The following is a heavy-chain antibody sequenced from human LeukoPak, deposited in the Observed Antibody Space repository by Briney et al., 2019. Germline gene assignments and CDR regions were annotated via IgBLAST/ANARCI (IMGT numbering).Heavy chain of an antibody. CDR1: GFTFSSYA. CDR3: AKDSWGYGSALYYFDY. J-gene: IGHJ4*02. CDR2: ISGSGGST. D-gene: IGHD3-10*01. Sequence: PGGSLRLSCAASGFTFSSYAMSWVRQAPGKGLEWVSAISGSGGSTYYADSVKGRFTISRDNSKNTLYLQMNSLRAEDTAVYYCAKDSWGYGSALYYFDYWGQGTLVTVSS. V-gene: IGHV3-23*01.